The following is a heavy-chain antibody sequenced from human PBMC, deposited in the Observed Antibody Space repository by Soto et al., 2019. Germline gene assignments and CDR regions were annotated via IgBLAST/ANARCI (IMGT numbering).Heavy chain of an antibody. J-gene: IGHJ5*02. V-gene: IGHV3-23*01. D-gene: IGHD1-1*01. CDR2: ISGSGGST. Sequence: EVQLLESGGGLVQSGGSLRLSCAASGFTFSSYAMGWVRQAPGKGLEWVSSISGSGGSTYYADSVKGRFTFSRDNSKIPVYLQMNSLRAEDTAVYYCAKDVSGTTGGWFDPWGQGTLVTVSS. CDR3: AKDVSGTTGGWFDP. CDR1: GFTFSSYA.